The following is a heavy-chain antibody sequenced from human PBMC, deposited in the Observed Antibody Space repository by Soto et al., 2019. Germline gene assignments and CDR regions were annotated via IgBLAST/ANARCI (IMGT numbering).Heavy chain of an antibody. D-gene: IGHD4-17*01. CDR3: ARGGGYGGNLRLAFDP. CDR2: ISSSSSYI. Sequence: GGSLRLSCAASGFTFSSYSMNWVRQAPGKGLEWVSSISSSSSYIYYADSVKGRFTISRDNAKNSLYLQMNSLRAEDTAVYYCARGGGYGGNLRLAFDPWGQGTLVTVS. J-gene: IGHJ5*02. V-gene: IGHV3-21*01. CDR1: GFTFSSYS.